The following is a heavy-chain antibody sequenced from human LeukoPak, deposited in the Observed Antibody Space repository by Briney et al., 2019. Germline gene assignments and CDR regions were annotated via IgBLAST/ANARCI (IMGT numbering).Heavy chain of an antibody. V-gene: IGHV3-15*01. J-gene: IGHJ4*02. D-gene: IGHD3-10*01. Sequence: GGSLRLSCAASGFTFSNAWMSWVRQAPGKGLEWVGRIKSKADGGTTDYAAPVKGRFTISRDDSKNTLYLQMNSLKTEDTAVYYCTTDPLVWYGDYWGQGTLVTVSS. CDR1: GFTFSNAW. CDR3: TTDPLVWYGDY. CDR2: IKSKADGGTT.